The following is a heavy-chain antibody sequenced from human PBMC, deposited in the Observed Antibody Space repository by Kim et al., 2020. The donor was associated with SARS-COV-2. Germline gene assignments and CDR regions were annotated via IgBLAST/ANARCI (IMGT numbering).Heavy chain of an antibody. Sequence: GGSLRLSCAASGFTFSIYAMSWVRQAPGKGLEWVSIISSSGGSTYYADSVKGRFTISRDNSKNTLYLQVNSLRVDDTAIYYCASGLGYSSGWYDQVNWGQGTLVTVSS. CDR2: ISSSGGST. V-gene: IGHV3-23*01. CDR3: ASGLGYSSGWYDQVN. J-gene: IGHJ4*02. D-gene: IGHD6-19*01. CDR1: GFTFSIYA.